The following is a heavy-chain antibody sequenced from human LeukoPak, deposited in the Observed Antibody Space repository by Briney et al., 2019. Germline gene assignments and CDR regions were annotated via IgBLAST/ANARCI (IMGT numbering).Heavy chain of an antibody. V-gene: IGHV1-69*04. CDR3: ARDRGRPVLAAAGIRGYFDL. Sequence: SVKVSCKASGGTFSSYAISWVRQAPGQGLEWMGRIIPILGIANYAQKFQGRVTITADKSTSTAYMELSSLRSEDTAVYYCARDRGRPVLAAAGIRGYFDLWGRGTLVTVSS. CDR1: GGTFSSYA. CDR2: IIPILGIA. J-gene: IGHJ2*01. D-gene: IGHD6-13*01.